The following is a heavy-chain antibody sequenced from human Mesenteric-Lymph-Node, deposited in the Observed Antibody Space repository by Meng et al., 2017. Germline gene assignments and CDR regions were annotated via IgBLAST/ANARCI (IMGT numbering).Heavy chain of an antibody. J-gene: IGHJ5*02. CDR2: IYYSGST. CDR1: CAATRRGDYY. V-gene: IGHV4-30-4*01. D-gene: IGHD1-26*01. CDR3: ARGQRSYSGSYPEWFDP. Sequence: QVQHPESGPGLGQPSQTLSLTCTVSCAATRRGDYYCSWIRQPPGKGLEWIGCIYYSGSTYYNPSLKGRVTISVDTSKHQFSLNLSSVTAADTAVYYCARGQRSYSGSYPEWFDPWGQGTLVTVSS.